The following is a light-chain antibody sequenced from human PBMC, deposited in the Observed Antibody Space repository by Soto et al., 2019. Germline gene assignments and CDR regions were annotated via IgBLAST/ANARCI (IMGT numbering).Light chain of an antibody. CDR3: QQSYTIPYT. J-gene: IGKJ2*01. V-gene: IGKV1-39*01. CDR2: AAS. Sequence: DIQMTQSPSSLPASVGDRVTLTCRASQSISTYLNWYQQKPGKAPKLLIYAASSLQSGVPPRLSGSGPGTDFTLTISSLQPEDFATYYCQQSYTIPYTFGQGTKLEIK. CDR1: QSISTY.